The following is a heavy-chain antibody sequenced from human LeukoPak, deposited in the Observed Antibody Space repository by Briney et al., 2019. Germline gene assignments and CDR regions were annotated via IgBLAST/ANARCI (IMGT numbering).Heavy chain of an antibody. CDR2: ICPDGTVT. CDR1: GFTFSTYC. Sequence: GGSLRLSCAASGFTFSTYCMHWVRQAPGKGPMWVSRICPDGTVTNYADSVKARFIKSRDNARNTVYLQMNSLRVGDTAVYYCVRDFRSADYWGQGTLVTVSS. V-gene: IGHV3-74*01. CDR3: VRDFRSADY. J-gene: IGHJ4*02.